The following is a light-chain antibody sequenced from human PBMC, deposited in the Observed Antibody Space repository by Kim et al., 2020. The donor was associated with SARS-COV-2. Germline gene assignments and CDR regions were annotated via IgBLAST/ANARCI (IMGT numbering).Light chain of an antibody. Sequence: QSVLTQPPSVSAAPGQKVTISCSGSSSNIGNNYVSWYQQLPGTAPKLLIYDNNKRPSGIPDRFSGSKSGTSATLGITGLQAEDEADYYCQSYDSSLSGSVIFGGGTQLTVL. CDR2: DNN. V-gene: IGLV1-51*01. CDR1: SSNIGNNY. CDR3: QSYDSSLSGSVI. J-gene: IGLJ2*01.